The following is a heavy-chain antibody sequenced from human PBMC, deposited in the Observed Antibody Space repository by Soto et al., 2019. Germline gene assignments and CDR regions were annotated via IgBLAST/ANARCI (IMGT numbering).Heavy chain of an antibody. Sequence: QLHLVQSGAVVKKPGASVTVSCSASGYPVTAYYMHWVRQAPGRGLGWMGGINPATGAAKYTQTFPGRVTMTRDPSTSTVFMELSGLASEDTAVFYWARGGGVGVAGSAAFDMWGQGTLVTVSS. V-gene: IGHV1-2*02. J-gene: IGHJ3*02. CDR2: INPATGAA. CDR1: GYPVTAYY. CDR3: ARGGGVGVAGSAAFDM. D-gene: IGHD3-3*01.